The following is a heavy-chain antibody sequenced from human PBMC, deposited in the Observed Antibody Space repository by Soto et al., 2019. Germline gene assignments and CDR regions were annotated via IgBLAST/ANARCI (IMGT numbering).Heavy chain of an antibody. V-gene: IGHV3-48*01. J-gene: IGHJ5*02. CDR2: ISSSSSTI. CDR1: GFTFSSYS. D-gene: IGHD2-2*01. Sequence: EVQLVESGGGLVQPGGSLRLSCAASGFTFSSYSMNWVRQAPGKGLEWVSYISSSSSTIYYADSVKGRFTISRDNAKNSLYLQMNSLRAEDTAVYYCARDWTWCSSTSCYGPPDWFDPWGQGTLVTVSS. CDR3: ARDWTWCSSTSCYGPPDWFDP.